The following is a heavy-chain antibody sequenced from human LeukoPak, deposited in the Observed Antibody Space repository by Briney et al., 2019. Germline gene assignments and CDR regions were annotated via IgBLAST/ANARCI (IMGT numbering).Heavy chain of an antibody. CDR3: ARASILYYDSSGYYPLHYYYYGMDV. CDR1: GYTFTSYA. CDR2: INAGNGNT. J-gene: IGHJ6*02. V-gene: IGHV1-3*01. D-gene: IGHD3-22*01. Sequence: GASVKVSCKASGYTFTSYAMHWVRQAPGQRLEWMGWINAGNGNTKYSQKFQGRVTITRDTSASTAYMELSSLRSEDTAVYYCARASILYYDSSGYYPLHYYYYGMDVWGQGTTVTVSS.